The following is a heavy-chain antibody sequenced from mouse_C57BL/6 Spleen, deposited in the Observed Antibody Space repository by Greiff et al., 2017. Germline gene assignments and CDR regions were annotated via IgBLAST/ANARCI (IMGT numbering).Heavy chain of an antibody. Sequence: VQLQQSGAELVRPGASVTLSCKASGYTFTDYEMHWVKQTPVHGLEWIGAIDPDTGGTAYNQKFKGKAILTADKSSSTAYMELRSLTSEDSAVYYCTRKMVRRYFDYWGQGTTLTVSS. D-gene: IGHD2-1*01. CDR2: IDPDTGGT. CDR3: TRKMVRRYFDY. V-gene: IGHV1-15*01. CDR1: GYTFTDYE. J-gene: IGHJ2*01.